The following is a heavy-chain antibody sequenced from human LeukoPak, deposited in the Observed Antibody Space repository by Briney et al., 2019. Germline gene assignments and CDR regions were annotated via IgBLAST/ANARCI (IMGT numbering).Heavy chain of an antibody. V-gene: IGHV4-39*01. CDR3: ARLNIVVVPASSFDY. J-gene: IGHJ4*02. Sequence: TSETLSLPCTVSGVSISSTTYYWGWIRQSPGKGLEWFGSINYSGITYYNPSLKSRVTISVDTSKNKFSLKLTSVTAADTAVYYCARLNIVVVPASSFDYWGQGTLVTVSS. CDR1: GVSISSTTYY. D-gene: IGHD2-2*01. CDR2: INYSGIT.